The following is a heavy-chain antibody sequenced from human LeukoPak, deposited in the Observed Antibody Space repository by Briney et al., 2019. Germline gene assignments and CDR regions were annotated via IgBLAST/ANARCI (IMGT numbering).Heavy chain of an antibody. J-gene: IGHJ4*02. Sequence: PGGSLTLSCAASGFTFSSYAMHWVRQAPGKGLEWVAVISYDGSNKYYADSVKGRFTISRDNSKNTLYLQMNSLRAEDTAVYYCARGVAAALGSFDYWGQGTLVTVSS. V-gene: IGHV3-30*04. CDR3: ARGVAAALGSFDY. CDR2: ISYDGSNK. D-gene: IGHD6-13*01. CDR1: GFTFSSYA.